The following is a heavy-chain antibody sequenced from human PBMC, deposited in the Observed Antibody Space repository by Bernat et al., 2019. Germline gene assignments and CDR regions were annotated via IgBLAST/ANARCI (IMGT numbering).Heavy chain of an antibody. V-gene: IGHV3-15*01. CDR1: GFTFSNAW. J-gene: IGHJ4*02. CDR3: ARDRLRGRYYDFWSGYLDY. D-gene: IGHD3-3*01. Sequence: EVQLVESGGGLVKPGGSLRLSCAASGFTFSNAWMSWVRQAPGKGLEWVGRIKSKTDGGTTDYAAPVKGRFTISRDDSKNTLYLQMNSLKTEDTAVYYCARDRLRGRYYDFWSGYLDYWGQGTLVTVSS. CDR2: IKSKTDGGTT.